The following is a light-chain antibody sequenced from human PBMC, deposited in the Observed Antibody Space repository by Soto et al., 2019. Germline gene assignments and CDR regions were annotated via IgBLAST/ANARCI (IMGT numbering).Light chain of an antibody. CDR2: EVT. CDR3: TSYVGNDIWV. J-gene: IGLJ3*02. V-gene: IGLV2-8*01. Sequence: QSALTQPPSASGSPGQSVTISCTGTSSDVGASTYVSWYQQYPGKAPKLMIYEVTKRPSGVPDRFSGSKSGNTASLTVSGLQADDEADYYCTSYVGNDIWVFGGGTKVTVL. CDR1: SSDVGASTY.